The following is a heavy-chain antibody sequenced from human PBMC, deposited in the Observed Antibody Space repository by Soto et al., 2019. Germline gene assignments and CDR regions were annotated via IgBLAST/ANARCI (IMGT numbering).Heavy chain of an antibody. CDR3: ARTYYDILTGYYYFDY. J-gene: IGHJ4*02. CDR1: GFTFSSYD. D-gene: IGHD3-9*01. Sequence: GGSLRLSCAASGFTFSSYDMHWVRQATGKGLEWVSAIGTAGDTYYPGSVKGRFTTSRENAKNSLYLQMNSLRAGDTAVYYCARTYYDILTGYYYFDYWGQGTLVTVSS. V-gene: IGHV3-13*01. CDR2: IGTAGDT.